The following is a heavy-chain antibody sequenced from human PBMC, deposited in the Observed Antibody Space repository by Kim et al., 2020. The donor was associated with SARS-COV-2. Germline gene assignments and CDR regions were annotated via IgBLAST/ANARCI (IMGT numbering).Heavy chain of an antibody. CDR3: ARDEGPPDFPSWFDP. V-gene: IGHV1-18*01. Sequence: ASVKVSCKASGYTFTSYGISWVRQAPGQGLEWMGWISAYNGNTNYAQKLQGRVTMTTDTSTSTAYMELRSLRSDDTAVYYCARDEGPPDFPSWFDPWGQGTLVTVSS. CDR1: GYTFTSYG. CDR2: ISAYNGNT. J-gene: IGHJ5*02.